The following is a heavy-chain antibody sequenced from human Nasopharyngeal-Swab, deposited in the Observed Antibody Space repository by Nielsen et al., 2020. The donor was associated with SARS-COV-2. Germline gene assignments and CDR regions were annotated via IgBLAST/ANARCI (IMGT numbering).Heavy chain of an antibody. CDR3: ARDQAGTIFGVVIMNYGMDV. CDR2: INPSGGST. D-gene: IGHD3-3*01. V-gene: IGHV1-46*01. Sequence: ASVKISCKASGYTFTSYYMHWVRQAPGQGLEWMGIINPSGGSTSYAQKFQGRVTMTRDTSTSTVYMELSSLRSEDTAVYYRARDQAGTIFGVVIMNYGMDVWGQGTTVTVSS. J-gene: IGHJ6*02. CDR1: GYTFTSYY.